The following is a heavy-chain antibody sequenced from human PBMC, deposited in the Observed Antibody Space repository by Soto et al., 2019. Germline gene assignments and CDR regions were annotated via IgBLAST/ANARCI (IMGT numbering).Heavy chain of an antibody. Sequence: QVQLQESGPGLVKPSQTLSLTCTVSGGSISSGDYYWSWIRQPPGKGLEWIGYIYYSGSTYYNPSLKSRVTITVDTSKTQFSLKLSSVTAADTAVYYCARDSGMVRGVINWGQGTLVTVSS. J-gene: IGHJ4*02. D-gene: IGHD3-10*01. CDR1: GGSISSGDYY. V-gene: IGHV4-30-4*01. CDR2: IYYSGST. CDR3: ARDSGMVRGVIN.